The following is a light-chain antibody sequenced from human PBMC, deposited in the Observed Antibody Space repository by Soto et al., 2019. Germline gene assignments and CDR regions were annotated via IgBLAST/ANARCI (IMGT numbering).Light chain of an antibody. V-gene: IGLV1-44*01. Sequence: VVTQPPSASGTPGQRVTMSCSGSASNIGSNSGSWYRQVPGTAPKLLIYSDNQRPSGVPDRFSGSKSGTSASLAISGLQSEDEADYYCAAWDDRLNAVVFGGGTKLTVL. CDR2: SDN. CDR1: ASNIGSNS. J-gene: IGLJ2*01. CDR3: AAWDDRLNAVV.